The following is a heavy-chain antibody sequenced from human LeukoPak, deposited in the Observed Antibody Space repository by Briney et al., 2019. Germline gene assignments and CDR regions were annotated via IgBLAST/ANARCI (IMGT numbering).Heavy chain of an antibody. CDR3: AIRLRVVVITGYFDY. Sequence: GASVKVSCKASGYTFTTYAISWVRQAPGQGLEWMGGIIPIFGTANYAQKFQGRVTITTDESTSTAYMELSSLRSEDTAVYYCAIRLRVVVITGYFDYWGQGTLVTVSS. CDR2: IIPIFGTA. J-gene: IGHJ4*02. V-gene: IGHV1-69*05. D-gene: IGHD3-22*01. CDR1: GYTFTTYA.